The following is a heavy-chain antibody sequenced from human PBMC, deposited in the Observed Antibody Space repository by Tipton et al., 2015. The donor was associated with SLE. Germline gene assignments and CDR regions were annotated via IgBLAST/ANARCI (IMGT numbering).Heavy chain of an antibody. J-gene: IGHJ4*02. CDR3: ARGYCSDGVCYGFGFFDY. Sequence: TLSLTCTVSGGSLSSYYWSWIRQSPGKGLEWIGVLYYSGNTYYNPSLKSPVTLSIDTSKNQFSLKMRSVTAADTAVYFCARGYCSDGVCYGFGFFDYWGQGNLVTVSS. V-gene: IGHV4-59*12. CDR2: LYYSGNT. D-gene: IGHD2-8*01. CDR1: GGSLSSYY.